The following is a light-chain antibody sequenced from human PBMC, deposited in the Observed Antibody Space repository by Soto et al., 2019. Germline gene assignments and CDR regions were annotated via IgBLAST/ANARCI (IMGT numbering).Light chain of an antibody. Sequence: QSALTQPASVSGSPGQSIAISCTGTSSDVGGHNFVSWYQQHPGKAPKLLIYEVSNRPPGISTRFSGSKAGTTASLTISGLKAEDEADYYCSSYTSTDALDVFGTGTKLTVL. J-gene: IGLJ1*01. V-gene: IGLV2-14*03. CDR1: SSDVGGHNF. CDR2: EVS. CDR3: SSYTSTDALDV.